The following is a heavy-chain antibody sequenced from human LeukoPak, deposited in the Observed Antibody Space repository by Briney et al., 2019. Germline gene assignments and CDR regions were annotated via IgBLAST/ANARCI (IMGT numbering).Heavy chain of an antibody. CDR3: ARGARTGYCSSTSCWKGFDP. J-gene: IGHJ5*02. CDR1: GGSFSGYY. D-gene: IGHD2-2*01. Sequence: SETLSLTCAVYGGSFSGYYWSWIRQPPGKGLEWIGEINHSGSTNYNPSLKSRVTISVDTSKNQFSLKLSSVTAADTAVYYCARGARTGYCSSTSCWKGFDPWGQGTLVTVSS. CDR2: INHSGST. V-gene: IGHV4-34*01.